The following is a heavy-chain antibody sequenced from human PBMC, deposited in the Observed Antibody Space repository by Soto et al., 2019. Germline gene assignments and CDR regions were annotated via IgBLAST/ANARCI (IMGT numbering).Heavy chain of an antibody. CDR2: ISDDGSNK. V-gene: IGHV3-30*18. Sequence: LRLSCAASGFTFSSYGMHWVRRAPGKRLEWVAVISDDGSNKYCADTVKGRFTISRDNSKNTLYLQMNSLRAEDTAVYYCAKAMEVVTAISGGGGFDEWGQGTLVTVSS. J-gene: IGHJ3*01. CDR1: GFTFSSYG. CDR3: AKAMEVVTAISGGGGFDE. D-gene: IGHD2-21*02.